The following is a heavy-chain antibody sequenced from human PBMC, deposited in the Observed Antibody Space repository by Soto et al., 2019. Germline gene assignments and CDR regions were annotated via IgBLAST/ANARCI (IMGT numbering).Heavy chain of an antibody. CDR1: GFTFSNAW. CDR2: IKSKTDGGTT. Sequence: EGQLVESGGGLVKPGGSLRLSCAASGFTFSNAWMSWVRQAPGKGLEWVGRIKSKTDGGTTDYAAPVKGRFTTSRDDSKNTLYLQMNSLKTEDTAVYYCTTVNDFWSGYYEYFQHWGQGTLVTVSS. CDR3: TTVNDFWSGYYEYFQH. D-gene: IGHD3-3*01. J-gene: IGHJ1*01. V-gene: IGHV3-15*01.